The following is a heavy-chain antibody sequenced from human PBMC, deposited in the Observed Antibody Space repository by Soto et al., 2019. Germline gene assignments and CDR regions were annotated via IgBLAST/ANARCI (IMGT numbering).Heavy chain of an antibody. J-gene: IGHJ6*02. CDR1: GGSLSNYG. D-gene: IGHD3-9*01. V-gene: IGHV1-69*12. CDR3: ARGDATKIVVTTYYAMDV. Sequence: QVQLVQSGAEVKKPGSSVKVSCKASGGSLSNYGISWVRQAPGQGLEWLGGIIPVFGTANYAQKLPGRVTITADESRSIVYMDVTSLKYEDTAVYYCARGDATKIVVTTYYAMDVWGQGTTVTVSS. CDR2: IIPVFGTA.